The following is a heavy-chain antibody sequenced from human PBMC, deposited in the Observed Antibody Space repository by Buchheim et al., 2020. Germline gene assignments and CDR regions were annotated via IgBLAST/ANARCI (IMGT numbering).Heavy chain of an antibody. CDR2: IWYDGSNK. Sequence: QVQLVESGGGVVQPGRSLRLSCAASGFTFSSYGMHWVRQAPGKGLEWVAVIWYDGSNKYYADSVKGRFTISRDTSKNTLYLQMNSLRAEDTAVYYCARSAIAAAGTSDYWGQGTL. D-gene: IGHD6-13*01. J-gene: IGHJ4*02. CDR3: ARSAIAAAGTSDY. V-gene: IGHV3-33*01. CDR1: GFTFSSYG.